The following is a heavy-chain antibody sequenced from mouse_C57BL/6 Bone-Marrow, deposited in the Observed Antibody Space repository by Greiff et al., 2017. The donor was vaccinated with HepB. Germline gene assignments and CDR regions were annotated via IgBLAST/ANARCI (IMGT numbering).Heavy chain of an antibody. CDR3: ARRIWLRRNWYFDV. J-gene: IGHJ1*03. D-gene: IGHD2-2*01. CDR2: IDPANGNT. Sequence: EVHLVEPVAELVRPGASVKLSCTASGFNIKNTYMHWVKQRPEQGLEWIGRIDPANGNTKYAPKFQGKATITADTSSNTAYLQLSSLTSEDTAIYYCARRIWLRRNWYFDVWGTGTTVTVSS. CDR1: GFNIKNTY. V-gene: IGHV14-3*01.